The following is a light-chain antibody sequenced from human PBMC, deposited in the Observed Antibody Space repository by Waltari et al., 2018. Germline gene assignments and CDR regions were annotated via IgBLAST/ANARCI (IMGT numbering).Light chain of an antibody. Sequence: AIRMTQSPSSFSASTGDRVTITCRASQGISSYLAWDQQKPGKAPKLLIYAASTLQSGVPSRFSGSGSGTDFTLTISCLQSEDFATYYCQQYYSYLPLTFGGGTKVEIK. CDR2: AAS. CDR1: QGISSY. J-gene: IGKJ4*01. CDR3: QQYYSYLPLT. V-gene: IGKV1-8*01.